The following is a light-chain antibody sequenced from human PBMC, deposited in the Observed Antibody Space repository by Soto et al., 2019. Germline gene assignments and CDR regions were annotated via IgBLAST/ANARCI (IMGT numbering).Light chain of an antibody. J-gene: IGKJ3*01. V-gene: IGKV1-5*03. Sequence: DIQMTQSPSTLSASVGDRVTITCRASQSISSWLAWYQQKPGKAPKVLIYKASSLESGVPSRFSGSGSGTEFTLTINNLQPDDFATYYCLQYYSYSTFGPGTKVDIK. CDR3: LQYYSYST. CDR2: KAS. CDR1: QSISSW.